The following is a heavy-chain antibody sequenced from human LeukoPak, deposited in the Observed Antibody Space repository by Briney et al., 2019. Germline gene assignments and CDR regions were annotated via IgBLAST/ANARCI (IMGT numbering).Heavy chain of an antibody. V-gene: IGHV3-33*06. CDR2: IWYDGSNK. CDR3: AKSTGWYSSSWYLIS. CDR1: GITFSSYG. J-gene: IGHJ5*02. Sequence: PWGSLRLSCAASGITFSSYGMHWVRQAPGKGLEWVAVIWYDGSNKEYADSMKGRFTISRDNSKNTLYLQMNSLRVEDTAVYYCAKSTGWYSSSWYLISWGQGTLVTVSS. D-gene: IGHD6-13*01.